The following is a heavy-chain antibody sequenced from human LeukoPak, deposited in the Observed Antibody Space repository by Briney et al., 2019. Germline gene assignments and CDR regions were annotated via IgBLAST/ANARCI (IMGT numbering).Heavy chain of an antibody. J-gene: IGHJ3*02. D-gene: IGHD3-22*01. CDR2: ISYDGSNK. CDR3: ARGIYYDSSGSPHHDAFDI. V-gene: IGHV3-30*03. Sequence: GGSLRLSCAASGFTFSSYGMHWVRQAPGKGLEWVAVISYDGSNKYYADSVKGRFTISRDNSKNTLYLQMNSLRAEDTAVYYCARGIYYDSSGSPHHDAFDIWGQGTMVTVSS. CDR1: GFTFSSYG.